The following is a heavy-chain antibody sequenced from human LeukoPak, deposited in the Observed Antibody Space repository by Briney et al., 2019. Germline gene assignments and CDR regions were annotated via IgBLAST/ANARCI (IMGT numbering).Heavy chain of an antibody. J-gene: IGHJ3*02. Sequence: GASVKVSCKASGYTFTSYGISWVRQAPGQGLEWMGWISAYNGNTNYAQKLQGRVTMTTDTSTSTAYMELRSLTSDDAAVYYCARGAPSGSYSPFDIWGQGTMVTVSS. V-gene: IGHV1-18*01. D-gene: IGHD3-10*01. CDR2: ISAYNGNT. CDR3: ARGAPSGSYSPFDI. CDR1: GYTFTSYG.